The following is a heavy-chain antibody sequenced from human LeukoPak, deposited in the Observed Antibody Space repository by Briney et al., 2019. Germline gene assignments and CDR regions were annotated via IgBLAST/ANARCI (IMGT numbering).Heavy chain of an antibody. D-gene: IGHD3-16*01. CDR2: IYYSGTT. CDR1: GGSISSGGYY. Sequence: PSETLSLTCTVSGGSISSGGYYWSWIRQHPGKGLEWIGYIYYSGTTYYNPSLQSRITISVDTSKNQFSLKLSSVTAADTAVYYCVITVKVSAFDIWGQGTMVTVSS. J-gene: IGHJ3*02. CDR3: VITVKVSAFDI. V-gene: IGHV4-31*03.